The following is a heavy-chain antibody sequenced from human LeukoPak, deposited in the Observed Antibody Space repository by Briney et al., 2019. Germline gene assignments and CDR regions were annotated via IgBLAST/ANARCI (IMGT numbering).Heavy chain of an antibody. J-gene: IGHJ5*02. Sequence: SETLSLTCTVSGGSISSYYWSWIRQPPGKGLEWIGYIYYSGSTNYNPSLKSRVTISVDTSKNQFSLKLSSVTAADTAVYYCARAGWSGYYGNWFDPWGQGTLVTVSS. CDR3: ARAGWSGYYGNWFDP. V-gene: IGHV4-59*01. D-gene: IGHD3-3*01. CDR2: IYYSGST. CDR1: GGSISSYY.